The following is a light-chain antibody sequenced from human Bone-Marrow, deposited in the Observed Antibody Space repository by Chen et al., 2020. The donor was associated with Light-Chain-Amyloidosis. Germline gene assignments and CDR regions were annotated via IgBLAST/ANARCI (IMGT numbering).Light chain of an antibody. CDR3: QVWDRSSDRPV. V-gene: IGLV3-21*02. CDR1: NIASTS. CDR2: DDS. J-gene: IGLJ3*02. Sequence: SYVLTQPSSVLVAPGQTATIACGGNNIASTSVHWYQQTPGQAPQLVVYDDSDRPSGIPERVSGSNSGNTATLTISRVEAGDEADYYCQVWDRSSDRPVFGGGTKLTVL.